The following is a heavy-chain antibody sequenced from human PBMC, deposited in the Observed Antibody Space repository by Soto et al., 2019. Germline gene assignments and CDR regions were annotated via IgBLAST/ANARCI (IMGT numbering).Heavy chain of an antibody. Sequence: QVQLVESGGGVVQPGRSLRLSCAASGFTFSSYGMHWVRQAPGKGLEWVAVIWYDGSNKYYADSVKGRFTISRDNSKNTLYLQMNSLRAEDTAVYYCAREYYDFWSGYNYGMDVWGQGTTVTVSS. D-gene: IGHD3-3*01. CDR3: AREYYDFWSGYNYGMDV. V-gene: IGHV3-33*01. J-gene: IGHJ6*02. CDR2: IWYDGSNK. CDR1: GFTFSSYG.